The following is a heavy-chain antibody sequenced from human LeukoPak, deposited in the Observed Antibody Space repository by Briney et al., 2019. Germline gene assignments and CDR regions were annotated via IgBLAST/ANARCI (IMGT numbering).Heavy chain of an antibody. Sequence: GGSLRLSCAASGFTFSSYWMHCVRQAPGKGLVWVSRISSDGSTVYADFVKGRFTISRDNAKNTLYLQMNSLREEDTAVYYCVGSTGWAGYWGQGTLVTVSS. CDR3: VGSTGWAGY. CDR2: ISSDGST. V-gene: IGHV3-74*01. D-gene: IGHD6-19*01. J-gene: IGHJ4*02. CDR1: GFTFSSYW.